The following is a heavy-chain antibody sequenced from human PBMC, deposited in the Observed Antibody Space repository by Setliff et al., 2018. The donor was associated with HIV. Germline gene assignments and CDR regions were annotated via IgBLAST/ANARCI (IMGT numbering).Heavy chain of an antibody. CDR3: ARVLYTYYYGSGSYYNAYYYYMDV. Sequence: SETLSLTCTVSGGSISSYYWSWIRQPPGKGLEWIGYIYYSGSTNYNPSLKSRVTISVDTSKNQFSLKLSSVTAADTAVYYCARVLYTYYYGSGSYYNAYYYYMDVWGKGTTVTV. J-gene: IGHJ6*03. D-gene: IGHD3-10*01. V-gene: IGHV4-59*01. CDR1: GGSISSYY. CDR2: IYYSGST.